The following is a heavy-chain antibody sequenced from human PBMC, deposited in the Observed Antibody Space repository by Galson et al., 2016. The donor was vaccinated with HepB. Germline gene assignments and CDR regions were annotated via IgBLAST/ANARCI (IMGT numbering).Heavy chain of an antibody. V-gene: IGHV1-2*02. J-gene: IGHJ6*02. CDR3: ARAFNRHTVTTFYYYGMDV. CDR1: GYSFTGYF. CDR2: IKPHSGGT. Sequence: SVKVSCKASGYSFTGYFIHWVRRAPGQGLEWMGLIKPHSGGTKYAQKFQGRVTLTRDTSTSTVYMELTSLRSDDTAVYFCARAFNRHTVTTFYYYGMDVWGQGTTVTVSS. D-gene: IGHD4-17*01.